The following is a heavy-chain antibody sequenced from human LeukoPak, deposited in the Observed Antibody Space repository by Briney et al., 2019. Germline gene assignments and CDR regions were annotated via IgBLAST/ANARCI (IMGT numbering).Heavy chain of an antibody. J-gene: IGHJ5*02. CDR1: GFTFSTYS. V-gene: IGHV3-21*01. Sequence: PGGSLRLSCAASGFTFSTYSMVWVRQAPGKGLEWVSSISSDSSYIYYADSVKGRFTISRDNAKNSLYLQMSSLRGEDTAVYYCAGDSVGRSNWFDPWGQGTLVTVSS. CDR3: AGDSVGRSNWFDP. CDR2: ISSDSSYI.